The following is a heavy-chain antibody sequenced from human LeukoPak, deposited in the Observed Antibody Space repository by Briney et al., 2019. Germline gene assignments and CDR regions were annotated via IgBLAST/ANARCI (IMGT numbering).Heavy chain of an antibody. CDR3: AREYPPPDISSSWYKINGFDP. J-gene: IGHJ5*02. Sequence: WASVKVSCKASGYTFTRNGISWVRQAPGQGLEWMGWISAYNGNTNYAQKFQDRVTMTTDTSTSTVYMELRSLRSDDTAVYYCAREYPPPDISSSWYKINGFDPWGQGTLVTVSS. CDR1: GYTFTRNG. CDR2: ISAYNGNT. D-gene: IGHD6-13*01. V-gene: IGHV1-18*01.